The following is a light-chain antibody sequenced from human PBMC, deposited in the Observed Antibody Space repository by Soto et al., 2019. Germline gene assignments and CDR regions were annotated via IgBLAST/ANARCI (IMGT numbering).Light chain of an antibody. V-gene: IGLV2-14*01. CDR1: SSDVGGYNY. CDR2: EVS. Sequence: LTQPASVSGSPGQSITISCTGTSSDVGGYNYVSWYHLHPGKAPKLIIYEVSHRPSGASNHFSGYKSGNTASLTISGLQAEDEADYYCSSYTSTSTPCVFGTGTKVTVL. CDR3: SSYTSTSTPCV. J-gene: IGLJ1*01.